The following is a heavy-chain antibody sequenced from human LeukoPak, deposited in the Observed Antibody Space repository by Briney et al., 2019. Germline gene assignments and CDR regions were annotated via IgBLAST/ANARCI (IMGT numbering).Heavy chain of an antibody. D-gene: IGHD5-24*01. CDR2: LYPGDSES. CDR3: ARASRDGYNQNFDY. CDR1: GYSFFSNYW. Sequence: GESLKISCKAYGYSFFSNYWIAWVRQMPGKGLEWMGILYPGDSESRYSPSFQGQVTISADRSISTAYLHWSSLKVSDTAMYYCARASRDGYNQNFDYWGQGTLVTVS. V-gene: IGHV5-51*01. J-gene: IGHJ4*02.